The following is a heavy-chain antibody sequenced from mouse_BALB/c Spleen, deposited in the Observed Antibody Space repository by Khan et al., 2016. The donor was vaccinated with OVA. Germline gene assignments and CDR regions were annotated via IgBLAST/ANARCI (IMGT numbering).Heavy chain of an antibody. CDR1: GYSFTVYY. CDR3: ARGYECFPY. J-gene: IGHJ3*01. Sequence: VQLQQSGPDLVKPGASVKISCKASGYSFTVYYMTWVKQSHGKSPEWMGRVNPKNGDTNYNQNFKGKSILTVDKSSNTAYMELHSLTSEDSAVFYCARGYECFPYWGQGTLVTVSA. D-gene: IGHD2-12*01. V-gene: IGHV1-26*01. CDR2: VNPKNGDT.